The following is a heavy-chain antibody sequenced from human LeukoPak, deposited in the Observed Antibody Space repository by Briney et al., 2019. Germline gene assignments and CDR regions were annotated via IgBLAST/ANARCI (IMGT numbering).Heavy chain of an antibody. CDR3: VRGPYGSSISNWFDP. J-gene: IGHJ5*02. V-gene: IGHV4-59*01. D-gene: IGHD3-10*01. CDR2: IYYNGDT. CDR1: GGSITGYS. Sequence: SETLSLTCSVSGGSITGYSWSWIRQTPGKGLEWIGYIYYNGDTHYNPSLNSRLSMSVDTPNKQFSLNLRSVTAADTAVYYCVRGPYGSSISNWFDPWGQGLLVTVPS.